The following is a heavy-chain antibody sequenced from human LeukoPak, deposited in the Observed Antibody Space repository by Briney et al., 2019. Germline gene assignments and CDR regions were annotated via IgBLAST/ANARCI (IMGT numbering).Heavy chain of an antibody. CDR2: ISAYNGNT. J-gene: IGHJ4*02. CDR1: GYTFTSYG. D-gene: IGHD5-24*01. Sequence: AGVKVSCKASGYTFTSYGISWVRQAPGQGLEWMGWISAYNGNTNYAQKLQGRVTMTTDTSTSTAYMELRSLSSDDTAVYYCARSRWLQFGRGFDYWGQGTLVTVSS. CDR3: ARSRWLQFGRGFDY. V-gene: IGHV1-18*01.